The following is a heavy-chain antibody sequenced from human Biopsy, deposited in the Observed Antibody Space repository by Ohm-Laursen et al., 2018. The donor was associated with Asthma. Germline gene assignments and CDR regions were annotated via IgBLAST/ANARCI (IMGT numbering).Heavy chain of an antibody. CDR2: SDHRGNT. D-gene: IGHD3-3*01. CDR1: GLSSSGYY. J-gene: IGHJ6*02. V-gene: IGHV4-34*01. CDR3: ARGPEWSGLDI. Sequence: SETLSLTCSMYGLSSSGYYWTWIRQPPGKGLEWIGESDHRGNTNINPTLKSRVTISKDKSANEFPLKMRSVTAADTAIYYCARGPEWSGLDIWGQGTTVTVSS.